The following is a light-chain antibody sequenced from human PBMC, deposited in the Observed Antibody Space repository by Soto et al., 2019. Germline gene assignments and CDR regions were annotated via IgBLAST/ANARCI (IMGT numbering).Light chain of an antibody. V-gene: IGKV3-11*01. CDR1: QSVSSY. J-gene: IGKJ2*01. CDR2: DAS. Sequence: EIVLTQSPATLSLSPGERATLSCRASQSVSSYLAWYQQKPGQAPRLLIYDASNRVTGIPARFSGSGSGTDFTLTIRSLAPEDFAVYYCLQRSNWQYTFGQGTKVEIK. CDR3: LQRSNWQYT.